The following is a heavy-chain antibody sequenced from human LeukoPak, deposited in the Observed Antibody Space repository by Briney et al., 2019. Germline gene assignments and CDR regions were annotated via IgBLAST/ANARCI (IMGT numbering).Heavy chain of an antibody. Sequence: SETLSLTCTVSGGSISSYYWSWIRQPPGKGLEWIGYIYYSGSTNYNPSLKSRVTISADTSKNQFSLKLSSVTAADTAVYYCARGWIQLWSPTIFNWFDPWGQGTLVTVSS. CDR1: GGSISSYY. J-gene: IGHJ5*02. D-gene: IGHD5-18*01. CDR3: ARGWIQLWSPTIFNWFDP. V-gene: IGHV4-59*01. CDR2: IYYSGST.